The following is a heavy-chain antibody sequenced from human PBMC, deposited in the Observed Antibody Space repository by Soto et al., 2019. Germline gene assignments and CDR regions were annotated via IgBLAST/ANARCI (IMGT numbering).Heavy chain of an antibody. Sequence: QVQLVQSGAEVKKPGASVRVSCKASGYTFTSYDINWVRQATGQGLEWMGWMNPNSGDTGYAQKFQGRVTMTRDTSISTAYMELSXLXXXDTAVXXCARXPXXXXXXAHYQFYCMDAWGKGTTVTVSS. CDR2: MNPNSGDT. J-gene: IGHJ6*03. V-gene: IGHV1-8*01. CDR1: GYTFTSYD. D-gene: IGHD2-2*01. CDR3: ARXPXXXXXXAHYQFYCMDA.